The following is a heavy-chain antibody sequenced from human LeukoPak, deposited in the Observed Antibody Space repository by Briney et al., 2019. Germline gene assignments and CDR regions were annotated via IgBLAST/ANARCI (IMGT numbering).Heavy chain of an antibody. Sequence: GASVKVSCKASGYTFTGYYMHWVRQAPGQGLEWMGWINPNSGGTNYAQKFQGRLTMTRDTSTSTVYMELRSLRNDDTAVYYCARDRGNARPYYFEHWGQGTLVTVSS. V-gene: IGHV1-2*02. J-gene: IGHJ4*02. D-gene: IGHD3-9*01. CDR1: GYTFTGYY. CDR2: INPNSGGT. CDR3: ARDRGNARPYYFEH.